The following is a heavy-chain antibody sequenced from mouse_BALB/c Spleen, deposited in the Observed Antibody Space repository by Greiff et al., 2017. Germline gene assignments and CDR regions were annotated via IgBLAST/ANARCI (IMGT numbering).Heavy chain of an antibody. J-gene: IGHJ4*01. V-gene: IGHV1-7*01. Sequence: QVQLQQSGAELAKPGASVKMSCKASGYTFTSYWMHWVKQRPGQGLEWIGYINPSTGYTEYNQKFKDKATLTADKSSSTAYMQLSSLTSEDSAVYYCAREYGRGYAMDYWGQGTSVTVSS. D-gene: IGHD2-10*02. CDR3: AREYGRGYAMDY. CDR1: GYTFTSYW. CDR2: INPSTGYT.